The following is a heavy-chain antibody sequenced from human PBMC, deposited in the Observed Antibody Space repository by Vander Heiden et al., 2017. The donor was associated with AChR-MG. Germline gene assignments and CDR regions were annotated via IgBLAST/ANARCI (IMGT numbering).Heavy chain of an antibody. J-gene: IGHJ4*02. V-gene: IGHV2-5*02. D-gene: IGHD6-19*01. CDR2: IYWDDDK. CDR1: GFSLSTSGVG. Sequence: QITLKESGPTLVKPTQTLTLTCTFSGFSLSTSGVGVGWIRQPPGKALEWLALIYWDDDKRYSPSLKSRLTITKDTSKNQVVLTMTNMDPVDTATYYCAHDTTAVAGTFFDYWGQGTLVTVSS. CDR3: AHDTTAVAGTFFDY.